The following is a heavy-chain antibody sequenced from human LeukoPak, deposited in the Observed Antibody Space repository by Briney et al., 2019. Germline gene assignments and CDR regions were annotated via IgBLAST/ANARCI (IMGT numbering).Heavy chain of an antibody. CDR2: ISSSSSYI. V-gene: IGHV3-21*01. J-gene: IGHJ3*02. CDR1: GFTFSSYS. CDR3: ARAEYQLLNAFDI. Sequence: PGGSLRLSCAASGFTFSSYSMNWVRQAPGKGLEWVSSISSSSSYIYYADSVKGRFTISRDNAKNSLYLQMNSLRAEDTAVYYCARAEYQLLNAFDIWGQGTMVTVSS. D-gene: IGHD2-2*01.